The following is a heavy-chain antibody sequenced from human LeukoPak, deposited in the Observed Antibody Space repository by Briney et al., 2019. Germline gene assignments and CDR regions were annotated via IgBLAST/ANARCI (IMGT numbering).Heavy chain of an antibody. V-gene: IGHV3-30*14. CDR1: GFTFSSYA. CDR3: AARIAVAGFYFDY. J-gene: IGHJ4*02. CDR2: ISYDGSNK. Sequence: GGSLRLSCAASGFTFSSYAMHWVRQAPGKGLEWVAVISYDGSNKYYADSVKGRFTISRDNSKNTLYLQMNSLRAEDTAVCYCAARIAVAGFYFDYWGQGTLVTVSS. D-gene: IGHD6-19*01.